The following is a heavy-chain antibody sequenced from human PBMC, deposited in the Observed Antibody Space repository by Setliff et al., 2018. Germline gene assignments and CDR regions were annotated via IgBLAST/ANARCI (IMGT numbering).Heavy chain of an antibody. Sequence: GGSLRLSCAASGFDFKNHGMDGARQAPGKGLEWVANIKEDGSQRNYVDAVRGRFTVSRDNARNLFYLQMNTLRVDDTAVYYCSSYLVSWGQGALVTVSS. CDR1: GFDFKNHG. V-gene: IGHV3-7*01. D-gene: IGHD2-21*01. CDR2: IKEDGSQR. CDR3: SSYLVS. J-gene: IGHJ4*02.